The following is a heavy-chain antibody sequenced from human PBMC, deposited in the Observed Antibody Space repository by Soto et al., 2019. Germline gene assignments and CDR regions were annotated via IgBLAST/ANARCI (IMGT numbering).Heavy chain of an antibody. D-gene: IGHD3-22*01. CDR3: ARDLNDRSGDYPPYYYGMDV. CDR2: ISSSSSYI. V-gene: IGHV3-21*01. Sequence: GSSLRLSCAASGFTFSSYSMNWVLQAPGKGLEWVSSISSSSSYIYYADSVKGLFTISRDNAKNSLYLQMNSLRAEDAAVDYCARDLNDRSGDYPPYYYGMDVWGQGTTVTVSS. J-gene: IGHJ6*02. CDR1: GFTFSSYS.